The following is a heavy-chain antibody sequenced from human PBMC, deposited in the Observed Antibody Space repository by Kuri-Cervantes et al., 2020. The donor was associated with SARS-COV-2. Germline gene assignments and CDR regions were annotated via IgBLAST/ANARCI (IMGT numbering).Heavy chain of an antibody. J-gene: IGHJ3*02. CDR3: AADPHSGTAMAPGDDAFDI. CDR1: GFTFTSSA. D-gene: IGHD5-18*01. Sequence: SVNVSCKASGFTFTSSAMQWVRQARGQRLEWIGWIDVGSGNTNYVQKFQERVTITRDMSTSTAYMELSSLRSEDPDVYYCAADPHSGTAMAPGDDAFDIWGQGTMVTVSS. CDR2: IDVGSGNT. V-gene: IGHV1-58*02.